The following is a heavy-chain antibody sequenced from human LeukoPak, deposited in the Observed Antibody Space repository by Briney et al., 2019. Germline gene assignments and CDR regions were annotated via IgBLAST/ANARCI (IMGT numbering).Heavy chain of an antibody. D-gene: IGHD3-10*01. CDR1: GYTFSSFA. J-gene: IGHJ4*02. CDR3: ARDTVWFGELLLDY. V-gene: IGHV1-3*01. CDR2: INAGNGNT. Sequence: SVKVSCKASGYTFSSFAMHWVRQAPGQRLEWMGWINAGNGNTKYSQKFQGRVTITRDTSASTAYMELSSLRSEDTAVYYCARDTVWFGELLLDYWGQGTLVTVSS.